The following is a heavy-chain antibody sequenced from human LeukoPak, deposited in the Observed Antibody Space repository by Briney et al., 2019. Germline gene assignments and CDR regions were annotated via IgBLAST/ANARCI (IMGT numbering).Heavy chain of an antibody. V-gene: IGHV3-23*01. CDR3: AKDLGGIVVALGGAFDI. D-gene: IGHD2-15*01. CDR2: ISGSGGST. J-gene: IGHJ3*02. CDR1: GFTFRSYA. Sequence: GGSLRLSCAASGFTFRSYAMRWVRQAPGKGLEWVSAISGSGGSTYYADSVKGRFTISRDNSKNTLYLQMNSLRAEDTAVYDCAKDLGGIVVALGGAFDIWGQGTMVTVSS.